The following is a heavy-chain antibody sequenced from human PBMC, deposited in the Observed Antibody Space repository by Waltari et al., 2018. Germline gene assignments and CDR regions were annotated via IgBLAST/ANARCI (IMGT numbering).Heavy chain of an antibody. CDR1: GGTFSSYT. V-gene: IGHV1-69*02. D-gene: IGHD4-17*01. J-gene: IGHJ4*02. Sequence: QVQLVQSGAEVKKPGSSVKVSCKASGGTFSSYTISWVRQAPGQGLEWMGRSIPILGIANYAQKFQGRVTSTADKSTSTAYMELSSLRAEDTAVYYCARTSHYGGIDYWGQGTLVTVSS. CDR2: SIPILGIA. CDR3: ARTSHYGGIDY.